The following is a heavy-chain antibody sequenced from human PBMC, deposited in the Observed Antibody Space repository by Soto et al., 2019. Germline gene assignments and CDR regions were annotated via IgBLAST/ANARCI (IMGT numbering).Heavy chain of an antibody. CDR1: GGSISCGGYY. J-gene: IGHJ6*02. CDR3: ARDARLYYDFWSGPLGPYYYYAMDV. Sequence: TLTLTCTVSGGSISCGGYYWSWIRQHPGRGLEWIGYIYYSGSTYYNPSLKSRVTISVDTSKNQFSLKLSSVTAADTAVYYCARDARLYYDFWSGPLGPYYYYAMDVWGQGTTVTVSS. V-gene: IGHV4-31*03. CDR2: IYYSGST. D-gene: IGHD3-3*01.